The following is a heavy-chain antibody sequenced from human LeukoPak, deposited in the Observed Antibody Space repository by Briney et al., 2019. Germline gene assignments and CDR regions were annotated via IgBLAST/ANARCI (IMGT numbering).Heavy chain of an antibody. CDR3: ARAMPDGRINMIAQSPDI. CDR2: IYPSDSDT. CDR1: GYSFTSYW. J-gene: IGHJ3*02. V-gene: IGHV5-51*01. D-gene: IGHD3-22*01. Sequence: GESLQISCEGSGYSFTSYWIGWGRPLPGKGLEWMGIIYPSDSDTRYSPSFQGQVTISADKSISTAYLQWSSLKASDTAMYYCARAMPDGRINMIAQSPDIWGQGTMVTVSS.